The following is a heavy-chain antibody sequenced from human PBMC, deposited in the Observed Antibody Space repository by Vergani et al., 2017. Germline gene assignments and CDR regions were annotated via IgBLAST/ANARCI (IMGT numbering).Heavy chain of an antibody. CDR3: AKDLGTSSGGGWFDP. Sequence: EVQLEESGGGLVLPGRSLRLSCVASGITSAGYAMHWVRQAPGKGLEWVSGSSGNSNSIGYADSVKGRFTISRDNAKNSLYLQMNSLRAEDTALYYCAKDLGTSSGGGWFDPWGQGTLVTVSS. CDR2: SSGNSNSI. V-gene: IGHV3-9*02. D-gene: IGHD6-6*01. J-gene: IGHJ5*02. CDR1: GITSAGYA.